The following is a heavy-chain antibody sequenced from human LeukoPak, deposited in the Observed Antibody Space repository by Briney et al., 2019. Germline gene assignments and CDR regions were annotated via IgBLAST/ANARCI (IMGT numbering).Heavy chain of an antibody. CDR3: ARGVGCSSTSCYYSDY. J-gene: IGHJ4*02. D-gene: IGHD2-2*01. V-gene: IGHV3-7*01. CDR1: GFTFSNAW. CDR2: IKQDGSEK. Sequence: GGSLRLSCAASGFTFSNAWMRWVRQAPGKGLEWVANIKQDGSEKYYVDSVKGRFTISRDNAKNSLYLQMNSLRVEDTAVYYCARGVGCSSTSCYYSDYWGQGTLVIVSS.